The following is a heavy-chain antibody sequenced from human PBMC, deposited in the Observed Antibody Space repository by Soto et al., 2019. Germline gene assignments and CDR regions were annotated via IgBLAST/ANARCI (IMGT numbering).Heavy chain of an antibody. J-gene: IGHJ5*02. CDR1: GGSFNSGVYS. D-gene: IGHD2-2*01. V-gene: IGHV4-30-2*01. CDR3: VRGGVPVAIGGFDL. Sequence: SETLSLTCTVSGGSFNSGVYSWNWIRQPPGEGLEWIGYIYQSGTTYYNPSLGGRATISLDGSRNQVSLNLRSVTAADTAVYYCVRGGVPVAIGGFDLWGQGTLVTVSS. CDR2: IYQSGTT.